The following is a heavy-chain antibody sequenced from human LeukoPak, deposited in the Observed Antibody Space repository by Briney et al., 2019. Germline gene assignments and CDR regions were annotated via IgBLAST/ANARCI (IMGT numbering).Heavy chain of an antibody. Sequence: ASVNVSCKASGYTFTGYYVHWVRQAPGQGLEWMGWINPNSGDTNYAQKFQGRVTMTRDTSISTAYMELSRLTSDDTAVYYCARESENSGYEFDYWGQGTLVTVSS. CDR2: INPNSGDT. V-gene: IGHV1-2*02. D-gene: IGHD5-12*01. CDR1: GYTFTGYY. CDR3: ARESENSGYEFDY. J-gene: IGHJ4*02.